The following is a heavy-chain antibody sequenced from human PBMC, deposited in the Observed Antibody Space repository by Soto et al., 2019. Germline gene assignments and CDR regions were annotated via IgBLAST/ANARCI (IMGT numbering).Heavy chain of an antibody. CDR3: TRGAYYDSSGLVAYI. CDR1: GYRFSVYW. Sequence: GESLKISCDPSGYRFSVYWIVWVLQLPVKGLEWMGIIYPGDSDTRYSPSFQGQVTISADKSLTAAYLHWSTLKASDTAMYYCTRGAYYDSSGLVAYIWDPGTLVTV. V-gene: IGHV5-51*01. CDR2: IYPGDSDT. J-gene: IGHJ3*02. D-gene: IGHD3-22*01.